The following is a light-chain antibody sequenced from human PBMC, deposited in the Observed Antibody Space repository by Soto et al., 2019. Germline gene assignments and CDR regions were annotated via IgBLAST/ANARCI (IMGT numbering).Light chain of an antibody. V-gene: IGLV2-23*03. J-gene: IGLJ2*01. CDR2: EGS. CDR1: SSDVGSYNL. CDR3: CSYAGSSTVHVV. Sequence: QSALTQPASVSGSPGQSITISCTGTSSDVGSYNLVSWYQQLPGKAPKLMIYEGSKRPSGVSNRFSGSKSGNTASLTISGLQAEDEADYYCCSYAGSSTVHVVFGGGTKVTVL.